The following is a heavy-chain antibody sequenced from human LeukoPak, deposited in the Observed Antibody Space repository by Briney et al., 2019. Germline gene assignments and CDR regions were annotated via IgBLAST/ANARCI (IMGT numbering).Heavy chain of an antibody. CDR3: ARELTAHDAFDI. J-gene: IGHJ3*02. CDR2: IYYSGST. Sequence: SETLSLTCTVSGGSISSGDYYWSWIRQPPGKGLEWIGYIYYSGSTYYNPSLKSRVTISVDTSKNQFSLKLSSVTAADTAVYYCARELTAHDAFDIWGQGTMVTVSS. V-gene: IGHV4-30-4*01. CDR1: GGSISSGDYY.